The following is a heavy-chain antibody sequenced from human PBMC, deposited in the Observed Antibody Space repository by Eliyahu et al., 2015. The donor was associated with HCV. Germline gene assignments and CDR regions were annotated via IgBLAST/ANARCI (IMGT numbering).Heavy chain of an antibody. CDR1: GGSLNNYY. J-gene: IGHJ4*02. CDR2: TYTSGST. Sequence: QVQLQESGPGLVKPSXTLSLTCPVSGGSLNNYYWAWVXQPAGKGXEWIGRTYTSGSTXYNPSXSGRVTMSVETSMNQFSLKLSSVTAADTAVYYCARGSVLLDYWGQGTLVTVSS. V-gene: IGHV4-4*07. CDR3: ARGSVLLDY.